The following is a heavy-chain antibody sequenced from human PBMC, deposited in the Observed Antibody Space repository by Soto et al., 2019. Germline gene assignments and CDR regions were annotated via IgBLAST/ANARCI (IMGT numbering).Heavy chain of an antibody. V-gene: IGHV3-23*01. Sequence: PGGSLRLSCAASGFSFSTYSMAWVRQTPGKGLAWVSGLSGGGSNTFYADSVQGRFTISVDNSKNSLSLQMDSLRAEDAAVYYCASRSCTDGICSFDFWGQGTLVTVSS. CDR2: LSGGGSNT. CDR1: GFSFSTYS. CDR3: ASRSCTDGICSFDF. D-gene: IGHD2-8*01. J-gene: IGHJ4*02.